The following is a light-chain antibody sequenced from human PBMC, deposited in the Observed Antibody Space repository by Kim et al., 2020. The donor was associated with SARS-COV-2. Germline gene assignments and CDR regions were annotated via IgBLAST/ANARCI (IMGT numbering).Light chain of an antibody. CDR2: QDS. CDR3: QAWDSSIYVV. V-gene: IGLV3-1*01. Sequence: SYELTQPPSVSVFPGQTASITCSGDKLGDKYACWYQQKPGQSPVLVIYQDSKRPSGIPERFSGSNSGNTATLTISGTQAMDEADYYCQAWDSSIYVVFGG. CDR1: KLGDKY. J-gene: IGLJ2*01.